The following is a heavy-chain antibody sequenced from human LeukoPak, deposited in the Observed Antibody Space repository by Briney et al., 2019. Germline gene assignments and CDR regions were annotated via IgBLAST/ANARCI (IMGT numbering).Heavy chain of an antibody. Sequence: GASVKVSCKASGYTFTSYYMHWVRQAPGQGLEWMGRINPNSGDTFYAQKFQGRVTMTRDTSISTAYMELSRLRSDDTAVYYCARVMKATVRTSNFDYWGQGTLVTVSS. CDR3: ARVMKATVRTSNFDY. CDR1: GYTFTSYY. J-gene: IGHJ4*02. V-gene: IGHV1-2*06. CDR2: INPNSGDT. D-gene: IGHD4-17*01.